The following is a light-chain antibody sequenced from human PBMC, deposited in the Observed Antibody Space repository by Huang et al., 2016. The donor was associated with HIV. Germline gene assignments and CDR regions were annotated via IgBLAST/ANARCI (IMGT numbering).Light chain of an antibody. CDR2: GAS. CDR1: QSISNF. CDR3: QQSYSTLQVT. Sequence: DIHMTQSPSSLSASVGDRVTITCRASQSISNFLNGYQQKPGKAPKLLIYGASSLQSWVPSRFSGGGSVTDFTLTINSLQPEDFATYYCQQSYSTLQVTFGPGTKVGI. V-gene: IGKV1-39*01. J-gene: IGKJ3*01.